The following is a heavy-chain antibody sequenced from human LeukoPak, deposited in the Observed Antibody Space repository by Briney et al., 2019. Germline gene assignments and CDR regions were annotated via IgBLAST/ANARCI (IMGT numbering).Heavy chain of an antibody. CDR3: ARGRVDIVATIGGGLDY. J-gene: IGHJ4*02. CDR2: IYHSGST. D-gene: IGHD5-12*01. V-gene: IGHV4-30-2*01. CDR1: GGSISSGGYY. Sequence: PSETLSLTCTVSGGSISSGGYYWSWIRQPPGKGLEWIGYIYHSGSTYYNPSLKSRVTISVDRSKNQFSLKLSSVTAADTAVYYCARGRVDIVATIGGGLDYWGQGTLVTVSS.